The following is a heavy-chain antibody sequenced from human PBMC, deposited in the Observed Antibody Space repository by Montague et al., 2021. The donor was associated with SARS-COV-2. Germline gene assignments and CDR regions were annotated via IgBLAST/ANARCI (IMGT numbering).Heavy chain of an antibody. CDR2: IYTSGTT. CDR3: ARFTAVTSSLDF. Sequence: TLSLTCTVSGGSISSPGYYWSWIRQPAGKGLEWIGRIYTSGTTNYNPSLKGRVTISVDTSKNQFSLKLTSVTAADTAVYYCARFTAVTSSLDFWGQGTLVPVSS. CDR1: GGSISSPGYY. J-gene: IGHJ4*02. V-gene: IGHV4-61*02. D-gene: IGHD4-17*01.